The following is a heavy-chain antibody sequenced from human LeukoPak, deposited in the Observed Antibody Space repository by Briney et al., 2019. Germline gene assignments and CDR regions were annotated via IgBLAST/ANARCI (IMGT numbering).Heavy chain of an antibody. Sequence: SQTLSLTCTVSGGSISSGGYYWSWIHQHPGKGLEWIGYIYYSGSTYYNPSLKSRVTISVDTSKNQFSLKLSSVTAADTAVYYCARAYCSGGSCYNYFDYWGQGTLVTVSS. D-gene: IGHD2-15*01. CDR3: ARAYCSGGSCYNYFDY. CDR1: GGSISSGGYY. V-gene: IGHV4-31*03. CDR2: IYYSGST. J-gene: IGHJ4*02.